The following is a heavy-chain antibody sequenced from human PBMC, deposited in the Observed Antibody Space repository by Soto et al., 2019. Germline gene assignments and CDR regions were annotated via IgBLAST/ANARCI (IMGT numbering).Heavy chain of an antibody. V-gene: IGHV3-23*01. D-gene: IGHD5-12*01. Sequence: EVQLLESGGGLVQPGGSLRLSCAASGFTFSSYAMSWVRQAPGKGLEWVSAISGSGGSTYYADSVKGRFTISRDNYKNTLYLHMNSLSAEEKAVYYCAKDRTSGNRGYAWGYYFDYWGQGTLVTVSS. CDR1: GFTFSSYA. CDR3: AKDRTSGNRGYAWGYYFDY. J-gene: IGHJ4*02. CDR2: ISGSGGST.